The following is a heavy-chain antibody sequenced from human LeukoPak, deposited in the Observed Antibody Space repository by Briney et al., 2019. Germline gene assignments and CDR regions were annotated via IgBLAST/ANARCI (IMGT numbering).Heavy chain of an antibody. V-gene: IGHV4-30-4*01. CDR3: ARVAHAFDI. Sequence: SETLSLTCTVSGGSISSGDYCWSWIRQPPGKGLEWIGYIYYSGSTYYTPSLKSRVTISVDTSKNQFSLKLSSVTAADTAVYYCARVAHAFDIWGQGTMVTVSS. CDR2: IYYSGST. CDR1: GGSISSGDYC. J-gene: IGHJ3*02.